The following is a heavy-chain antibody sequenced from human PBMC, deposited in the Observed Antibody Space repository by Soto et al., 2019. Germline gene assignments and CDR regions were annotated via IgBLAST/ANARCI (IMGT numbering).Heavy chain of an antibody. Sequence: ASVKVSCKASGYTFTSYAMHWVRQPPGQRLEWMGWINAGNGNTKYSQKFQGRVTITRDTSASTAYMELSSLRSEDTAVYYCAGGIAVAGTYYYYGMDVWGQGTTVTVSS. V-gene: IGHV1-3*01. D-gene: IGHD6-19*01. J-gene: IGHJ6*02. CDR3: AGGIAVAGTYYYYGMDV. CDR2: INAGNGNT. CDR1: GYTFTSYA.